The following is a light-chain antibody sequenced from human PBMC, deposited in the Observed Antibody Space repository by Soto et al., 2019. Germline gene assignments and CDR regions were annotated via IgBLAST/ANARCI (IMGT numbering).Light chain of an antibody. CDR3: CSYAGNSDV. Sequence: LAQPASVSGSPGQSITISCTGTSSDVGSYNLVSWYQQHPGKAPKLMIYEGSKRPSGVSNRFSGSKSGNTASLTISGLQAEDEADYYCCSYAGNSDVFGTGTKVTVL. V-gene: IGLV2-23*01. CDR2: EGS. CDR1: SSDVGSYNL. J-gene: IGLJ1*01.